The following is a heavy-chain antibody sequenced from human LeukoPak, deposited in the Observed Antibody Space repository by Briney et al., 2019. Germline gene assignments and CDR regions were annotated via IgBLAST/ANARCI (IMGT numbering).Heavy chain of an antibody. V-gene: IGHV4-59*01. CDR2: IYYSGST. CDR3: ARRRDYYDSRGYYAFDI. D-gene: IGHD3-22*01. Sequence: SETLSLTCNVSGGSISSDYWTWIRQPPGKGLEWIGNIYYSGSTNYNPSLKSRVTISVDTSKNQFSLKLNSVIAADTAVYYCARRRDYYDSRGYYAFDIWGHGTMVTVSS. J-gene: IGHJ3*02. CDR1: GGSISSDY.